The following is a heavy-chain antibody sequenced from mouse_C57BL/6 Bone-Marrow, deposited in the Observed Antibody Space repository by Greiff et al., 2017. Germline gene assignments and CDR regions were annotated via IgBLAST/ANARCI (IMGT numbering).Heavy chain of an antibody. CDR3: ARTAHATVAY. CDR1: GYSITSGYY. CDR2: ISYDGSN. D-gene: IGHD3-2*02. Sequence: EVKLQESGPGLVKPSQSLSLTCSVTGYSITSGYYWNWIRQFPGNKLEWMGYISYDGSNNYNPSLKNRISITRDTSKNQFFLKLNSVTTEDTATYDCARTAHATVAYWGQGTLVTVSA. V-gene: IGHV3-6*01. J-gene: IGHJ3*01.